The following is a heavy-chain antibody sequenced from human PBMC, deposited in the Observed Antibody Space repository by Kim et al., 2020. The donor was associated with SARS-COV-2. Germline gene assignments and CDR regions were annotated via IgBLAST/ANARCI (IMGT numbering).Heavy chain of an antibody. CDR3: ARERGLQSYYYYGMDV. D-gene: IGHD4-4*01. CDR2: IIPILGIA. CDR1: GGTFSSYA. V-gene: IGHV1-69*04. Sequence: SVKVSCKASGGTFSSYAISWVRQAPGQGLEWMGRIIPILGIANYAQKFQGRVTITADKSTSTAYMELSSLRSEDTAVYYCARERGLQSYYYYGMDVWGQGTTVTVSS. J-gene: IGHJ6*02.